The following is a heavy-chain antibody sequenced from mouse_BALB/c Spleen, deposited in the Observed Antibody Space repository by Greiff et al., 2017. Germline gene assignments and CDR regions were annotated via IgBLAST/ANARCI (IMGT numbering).Heavy chain of an antibody. D-gene: IGHD2-4*01. CDR3: ARHQYDYDGAMDY. Sequence: EVQGVESGGGLVKPGGSLKLSCAASGFAFSSYDMSWVRQTPEKRLEWVAYISSGGGSTYYPDTVKGRFTISRDNAKNTLYLQMSSLKSEDTAMYYCARHQYDYDGAMDYWGQGTSVTVSS. CDR1: GFAFSSYD. CDR2: ISSGGGST. J-gene: IGHJ4*01. V-gene: IGHV5-12-1*01.